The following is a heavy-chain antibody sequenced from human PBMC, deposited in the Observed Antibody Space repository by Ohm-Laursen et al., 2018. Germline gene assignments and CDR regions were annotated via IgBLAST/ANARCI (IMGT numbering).Heavy chain of an antibody. Sequence: VSSVKVSCKASGGTFSSYALSWVRQAPGQGLEWMGGIIPIFGTTNYAQKFQGRVTITADESTSTAYMELSSLRSEDTAVYYCARDLDCGGGSCDGRYYYYGMDVWGQGTTVTVSS. V-gene: IGHV1-69*01. CDR3: ARDLDCGGGSCDGRYYYYGMDV. CDR2: IIPIFGTT. CDR1: GGTFSSYA. J-gene: IGHJ6*02. D-gene: IGHD2-15*01.